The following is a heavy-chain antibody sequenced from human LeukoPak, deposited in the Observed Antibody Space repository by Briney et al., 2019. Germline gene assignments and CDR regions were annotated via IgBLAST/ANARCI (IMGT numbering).Heavy chain of an antibody. CDR2: IKSKTDGGTT. V-gene: IGHV3-15*01. CDR1: GFTFSNAW. Sequence: GGSLRLSCAASGFTFSNAWMSWVRQAPGKGLEWVGRIKSKTDGGTTDYAAPVKGRFTISRDDSKNTLYLQMNSLKTEDTAVYYCTTAGSGYYTGDAFDIWGQGTMVTVSS. D-gene: IGHD3-3*01. J-gene: IGHJ3*02. CDR3: TTAGSGYYTGDAFDI.